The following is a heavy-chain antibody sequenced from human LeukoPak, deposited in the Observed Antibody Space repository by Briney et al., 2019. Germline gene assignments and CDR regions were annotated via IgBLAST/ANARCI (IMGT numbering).Heavy chain of an antibody. CDR3: ARGIYEYYYDSSGSGGYAY. V-gene: IGHV1-8*01. Sequence: ASVKVSCKASGYTFTSYDINWVRQATGQGLEWMGWMNPNSGSTGYAQKFQGRVTMTRNTSISTAYMELSSLRSEDTAVYCCARGIYEYYYDSSGSGGYAYWGQGTLVTVSS. CDR2: MNPNSGST. J-gene: IGHJ4*02. D-gene: IGHD3-22*01. CDR1: GYTFTSYD.